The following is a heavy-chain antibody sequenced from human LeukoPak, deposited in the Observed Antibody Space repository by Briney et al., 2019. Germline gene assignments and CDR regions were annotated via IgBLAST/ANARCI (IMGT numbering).Heavy chain of an antibody. D-gene: IGHD2/OR15-2a*01. CDR3: AKNKQYYFDY. CDR2: IRYDGSNK. V-gene: IGHV3-30*02. J-gene: IGHJ4*02. CDR1: EFTFSSYG. Sequence: GGSLRLSCAASEFTFSSYGMHWVCQAPGKGLEWVAFIRYDGSNKYYADFVKGRFTISRDNSKNTLYLQMNSLRAEDTAVYYCAKNKQYYFDYWGQGTLVTVSS.